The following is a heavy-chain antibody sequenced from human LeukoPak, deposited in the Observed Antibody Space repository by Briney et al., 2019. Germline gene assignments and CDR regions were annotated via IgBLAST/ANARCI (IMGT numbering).Heavy chain of an antibody. J-gene: IGHJ4*02. CDR2: ISAYNGNT. CDR1: GYTFTSYG. V-gene: IGHV1-18*01. D-gene: IGHD3-3*01. Sequence: ASVKVSCKASGYTFTSYGISWVRQAPGQGLEWMGWISAYNGNTNYAQKFQGRVTMTRDTSISTAYMELSRLRSDDTAVYYCARNYYDFWSGYYRSVYFDYWGQGTLVTVSS. CDR3: ARNYYDFWSGYYRSVYFDY.